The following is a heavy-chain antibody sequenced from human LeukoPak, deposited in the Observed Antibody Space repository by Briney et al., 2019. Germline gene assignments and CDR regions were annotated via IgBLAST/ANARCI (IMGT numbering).Heavy chain of an antibody. CDR3: ARDIFPGGESYFDY. CDR1: GFTFSSFA. Sequence: GGSLRLSCAASGFTFSSFAINWVRQAPGKGLEWVSVITGSGSGADYADSVKGRFTISRDNSQNTLWLQMNSLRAEDTAVYYCARDIFPGGESYFDYWGQGTLVTVSS. CDR2: ITGSGSGA. V-gene: IGHV3-23*01. D-gene: IGHD3-9*01. J-gene: IGHJ4*02.